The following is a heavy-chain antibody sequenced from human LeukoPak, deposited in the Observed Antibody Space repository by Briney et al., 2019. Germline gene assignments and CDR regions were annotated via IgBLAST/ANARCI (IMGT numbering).Heavy chain of an antibody. D-gene: IGHD3-22*01. CDR3: AGTIVGKWAIDY. CDR2: IYSGGST. CDR1: GFTVSRHY. Sequence: PGGSLRPSFEASGFTVSRHYMTWVRQAPGKGLGWVSVIYSGGSTYYADTVKGRLTNSRDNSKNTLYLQMNSLRAEDTAVYYCAGTIVGKWAIDYWGQGTLVTVSS. V-gene: IGHV3-53*01. J-gene: IGHJ4*02.